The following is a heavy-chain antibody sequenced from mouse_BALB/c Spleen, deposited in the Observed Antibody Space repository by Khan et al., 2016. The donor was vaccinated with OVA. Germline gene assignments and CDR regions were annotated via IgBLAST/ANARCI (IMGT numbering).Heavy chain of an antibody. CDR2: INTYTGEP. V-gene: IGHV9-3-1*01. CDR1: GHTFTKYG. Sequence: QIQLVQSGPELKKPGETVKLSCKASGHTFTKYGMNWVKQAPGKGLKWMGWINTYTGEPTYADDFNGRFAFSLETSASTAYLQINNLTNEDTATYFCARPPYFSYVMDNWGQGTSVTVSS. CDR3: ARPPYFSYVMDN. J-gene: IGHJ4*01. D-gene: IGHD2-10*01.